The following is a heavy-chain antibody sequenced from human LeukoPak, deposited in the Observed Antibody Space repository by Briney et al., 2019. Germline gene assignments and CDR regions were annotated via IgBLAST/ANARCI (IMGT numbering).Heavy chain of an antibody. V-gene: IGHV3-74*01. D-gene: IGHD1-26*01. J-gene: IGHJ3*02. CDR2: IDIDGSRT. Sequence: GGSLRLSCAAPGFTFSSYWMHWVRQAPGKGPVWVSRIDIDGSRTTYADSVKGRFTISRDNAKNMLYLQMNSLKAEDTAVYYCARGAKWELLGGDTFDIWGQGTMVTVSS. CDR3: ARGAKWELLGGDTFDI. CDR1: GFTFSSYW.